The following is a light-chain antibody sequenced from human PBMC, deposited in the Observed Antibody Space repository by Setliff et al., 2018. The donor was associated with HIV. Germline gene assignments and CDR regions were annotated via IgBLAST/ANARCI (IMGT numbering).Light chain of an antibody. V-gene: IGLV2-23*01. CDR2: QAT. CDR1: SNDVGRYDL. CDR3: CSNTGSNTFV. J-gene: IGLJ1*01. Sequence: QSVLTQPASVSGSPGQSITISCTGTSNDVGRYDLVSWYQQHPARAPKLIIYQATRPPSGVSNRFSGSKSGNVAPLTISGLQAEDEADYYCCSNTGSNTFVFGTGTKVTVL.